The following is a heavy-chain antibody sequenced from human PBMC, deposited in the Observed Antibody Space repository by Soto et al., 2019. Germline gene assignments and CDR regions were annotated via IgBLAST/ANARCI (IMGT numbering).Heavy chain of an antibody. Sequence: GSLRLSCAASGFTFSSYGMHWVRQAPGKGLEWVAVISYDGSNKYYADSVKGRFTISRDNSKNTLYLQMNSLRAEDTAVYYCAKFSLYCSSTSCYSPYYCYYYMDVWGKGTTVTVSS. J-gene: IGHJ6*03. CDR2: ISYDGSNK. V-gene: IGHV3-30*18. CDR1: GFTFSSYG. CDR3: AKFSLYCSSTSCYSPYYCYYYMDV. D-gene: IGHD2-2*01.